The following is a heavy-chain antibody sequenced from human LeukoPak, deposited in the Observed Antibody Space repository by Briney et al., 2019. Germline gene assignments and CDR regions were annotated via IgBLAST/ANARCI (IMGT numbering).Heavy chain of an antibody. CDR2: IYSSGST. CDR3: AGDDRGTDY. Sequence: SESLSLTCTVSGGSISSHYWSWVRQPAGKGLEWIGRIYSSGSTNYNPSLKSRATMSVDTSKNQFSLKVNSVIAADTAVYYCAGDDRGTDYWGQGTMVTVSS. D-gene: IGHD3-22*01. CDR1: GGSISSHY. V-gene: IGHV4-4*07. J-gene: IGHJ4*02.